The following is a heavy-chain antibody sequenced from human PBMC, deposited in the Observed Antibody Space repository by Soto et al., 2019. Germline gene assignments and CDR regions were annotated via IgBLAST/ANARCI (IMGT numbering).Heavy chain of an antibody. D-gene: IGHD6-6*01. Sequence: LRLSCAASGFTFSSYAMSWVRQAPGKGLEWVSAISGSGGSTYYADSVKGRFTISRDNSKNTLYLQMNSLRAEDTAVYYCAKFPYSSSSPSVGLWGQGTLVTVSS. CDR2: ISGSGGST. CDR3: AKFPYSSSSPSVGL. J-gene: IGHJ4*02. V-gene: IGHV3-23*01. CDR1: GFTFSSYA.